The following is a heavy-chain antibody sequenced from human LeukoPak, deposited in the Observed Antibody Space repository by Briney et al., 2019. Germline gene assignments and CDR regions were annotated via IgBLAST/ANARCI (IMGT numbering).Heavy chain of an antibody. Sequence: GASLQISCKGSGYSFTSYWIGWVRQMPGKGLEWMGIIYPGDSDTRYSPSFQGQVTISADKSISTAYLQWSSLKASDTAMYYCARLVVPAAMVWFDPWGQGTLVTVSS. CDR3: ARLVVPAAMVWFDP. J-gene: IGHJ5*02. V-gene: IGHV5-51*01. CDR2: IYPGDSDT. D-gene: IGHD2-2*01. CDR1: GYSFTSYW.